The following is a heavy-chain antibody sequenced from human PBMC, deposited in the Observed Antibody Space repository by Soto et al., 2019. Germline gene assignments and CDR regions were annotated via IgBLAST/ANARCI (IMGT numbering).Heavy chain of an antibody. CDR2: ISSNDDTI. V-gene: IGHV3-11*01. CDR3: AREYDSGYHYYLDY. CDR1: GFSFSDYY. J-gene: IGHJ4*02. D-gene: IGHD5-12*01. Sequence: PGGSLRLSCAASGFSFSDYYMSWIRQVPGKGLEWVSYISSNDDTIDYADSVKGRFTISRDNAKNSLFLQMNSLRAEDTAVYLCAREYDSGYHYYLDYWGQGTLVTVSS.